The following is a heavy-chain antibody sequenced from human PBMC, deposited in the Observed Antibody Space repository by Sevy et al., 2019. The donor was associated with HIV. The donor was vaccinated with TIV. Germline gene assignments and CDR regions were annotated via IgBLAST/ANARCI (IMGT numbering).Heavy chain of an antibody. CDR2: ISSSGSTI. V-gene: IGHV3-48*03. CDR3: ARDTGGPGSYDFWSGYFYYGMDV. CDR1: GFTFSSYE. J-gene: IGHJ6*02. Sequence: GGSLRLSCAASGFTFSSYEMNWVRQAPGKGLEWVSYISSSGSTIYYADSVKGRFTISRENATNSLYLQMNSLRAEDTAVYYCARDTGGPGSYDFWSGYFYYGMDVWGQGTTVTVSS. D-gene: IGHD3-3*01.